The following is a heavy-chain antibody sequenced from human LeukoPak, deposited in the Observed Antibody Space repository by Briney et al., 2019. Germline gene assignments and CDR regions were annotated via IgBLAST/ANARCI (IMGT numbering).Heavy chain of an antibody. D-gene: IGHD3-10*01. Sequence: SETLCLTCTVSGGSISSYYWSWIRQPPGKGLEWIGYIYYSGSTNYNPSLKSRVTISLDTSKKQFSLKLSSVTAADTALYYCARLEGTDWYFDLWGRGTLVTVSS. V-gene: IGHV4-59*01. J-gene: IGHJ2*01. CDR2: IYYSGST. CDR1: GGSISSYY. CDR3: ARLEGTDWYFDL.